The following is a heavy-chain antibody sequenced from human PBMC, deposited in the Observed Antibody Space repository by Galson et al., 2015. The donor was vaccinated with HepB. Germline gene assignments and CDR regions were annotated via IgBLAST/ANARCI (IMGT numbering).Heavy chain of an antibody. J-gene: IGHJ5*02. V-gene: IGHV1-46*03. CDR2: INPSGGST. D-gene: IGHD2-21*02. CDR1: GYTFTSYY. Sequence: SVKVSCKASGYTFTSYYVHWVRQAPGQGLEWMGIINPSGGSTSYAQKFQGRVTMTRDTSTSTVYMELSSLRSEDTAVYYCARVSGVVVTATTHNWFDPWGQGTLVTVSS. CDR3: ARVSGVVVTATTHNWFDP.